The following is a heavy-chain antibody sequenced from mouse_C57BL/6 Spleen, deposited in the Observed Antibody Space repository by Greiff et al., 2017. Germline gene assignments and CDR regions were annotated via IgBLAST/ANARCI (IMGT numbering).Heavy chain of an antibody. J-gene: IGHJ3*01. CDR3: ARSSYGSAGFAY. CDR2: IYPGSGST. CDR1: GYTFTSYW. V-gene: IGHV1-55*01. D-gene: IGHD1-1*01. Sequence: QVQLQQPGAELVKPGASVKMSCKASGYTFTSYWITWVKQRPGQGLEWIGDIYPGSGSTYYTEQFKSKATLTVDTSYSTAHMQLSSLTSEDCAVYCGARSSYGSAGFAYWGQGTLVTVSA.